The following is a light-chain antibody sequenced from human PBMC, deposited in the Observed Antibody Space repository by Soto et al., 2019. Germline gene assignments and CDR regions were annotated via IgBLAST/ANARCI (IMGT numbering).Light chain of an antibody. Sequence: EIVLTQSPGTLSLSPGERATLSCRASQSVSNNYLAWYQQIPGQAPRLLISGASGRATGTPDRFSGSASGTDFTLTISRLEPEDFAVYYCQQYGSPPLTFGGGTKVDIK. J-gene: IGKJ4*01. V-gene: IGKV3-20*01. CDR2: GAS. CDR3: QQYGSPPLT. CDR1: QSVSNNY.